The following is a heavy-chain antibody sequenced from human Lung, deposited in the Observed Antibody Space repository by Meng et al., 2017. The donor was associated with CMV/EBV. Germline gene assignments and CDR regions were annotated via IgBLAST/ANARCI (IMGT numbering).Heavy chain of an antibody. Sequence: QVQLVQSGAEVKKPGASVKVSCKASGYTFTGYYMHWVRQAPGQGLEWMGWINPNSGGTNYAQKFQGRVTMTRDTSISTAYMELSRLRSDDTAVYYCARGRDVLRFLEWLLPDYWGQGTLVTVS. CDR2: INPNSGGT. CDR3: ARGRDVLRFLEWLLPDY. D-gene: IGHD3-3*01. J-gene: IGHJ4*02. CDR1: GYTFTGYY. V-gene: IGHV1-2*02.